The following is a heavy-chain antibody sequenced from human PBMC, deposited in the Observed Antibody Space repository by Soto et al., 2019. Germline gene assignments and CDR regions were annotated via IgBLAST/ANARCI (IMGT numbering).Heavy chain of an antibody. CDR1: GGTFSSYA. Sequence: GASVKVSCKASGGTFSSYAISWVRQAPGQGLEWMGGIIPIFGTANYAQKFQGRVTITADESTSTAYMELSSLRSEDTAVYYCARQSGWYVSWDYYYGMDVWGQGTTVTVSS. CDR2: IIPIFGTA. V-gene: IGHV1-69*13. CDR3: ARQSGWYVSWDYYYGMDV. J-gene: IGHJ6*02. D-gene: IGHD6-19*01.